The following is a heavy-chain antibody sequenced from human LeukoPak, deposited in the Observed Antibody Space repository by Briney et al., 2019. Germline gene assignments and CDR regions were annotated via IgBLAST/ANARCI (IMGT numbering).Heavy chain of an antibody. J-gene: IGHJ6*02. D-gene: IGHD6-13*01. Sequence: PSETLSLTCTVSGGSISSGSYYWSWIRQPAGKGLEWIGRIYTSGSTNYNPSLKSRVTISVDTSKNQFSLKLSSVTAADTAVYYCAATQQLVGHYGMDVWGQGTTVTVSS. CDR2: IYTSGST. V-gene: IGHV4-61*02. CDR3: AATQQLVGHYGMDV. CDR1: GGSISSGSYY.